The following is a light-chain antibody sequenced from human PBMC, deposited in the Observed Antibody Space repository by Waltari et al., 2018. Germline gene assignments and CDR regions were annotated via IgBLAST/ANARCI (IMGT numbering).Light chain of an antibody. V-gene: IGLV2-14*03. Sequence: QSALTQPASVSGSPGQSLTISCTGTSRDVCAYNYVSWYQQHPGKAPKLIIFDVSNRPSGVSNRFSGSKSGNTASLTISGLQAEDEADYYCSSYISSSTLELFGGGTSLTVL. CDR3: SSYISSSTLEL. CDR1: SRDVCAYNY. J-gene: IGLJ2*01. CDR2: DVS.